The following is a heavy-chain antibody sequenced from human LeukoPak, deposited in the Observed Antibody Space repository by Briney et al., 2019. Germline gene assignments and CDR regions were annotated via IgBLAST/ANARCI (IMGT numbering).Heavy chain of an antibody. D-gene: IGHD3-22*01. Sequence: PGGSLRLSCAASGFTNETHSMTWVRQAPGKGLEWLSSISGRGNSAYYADSEKGRFTISRDKSKSTVSLQMNSLRVEDTALYYCAKGAYVGGSSGYYPIWGQGTMVTVAS. CDR2: ISGRGNSA. V-gene: IGHV3-23*01. J-gene: IGHJ3*01. CDR3: AKGAYVGGSSGYYPI. CDR1: GFTNETHS.